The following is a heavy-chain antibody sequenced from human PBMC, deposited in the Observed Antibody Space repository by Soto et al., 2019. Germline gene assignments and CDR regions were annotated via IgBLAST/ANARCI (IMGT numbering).Heavy chain of an antibody. V-gene: IGHV3-74*03. Sequence: EVQLVESGGDLVQPGGSLRLSCVASGFTFSNYWMHWVRQVPGKGLVWVSRIYVDGSATTYADSVKGRFTISRDNAKNTLYLQMNSLRAEDTAVYYCVRGGRDGYQWGQGTLVTVSS. D-gene: IGHD5-12*01. J-gene: IGHJ4*02. CDR1: GFTFSNYW. CDR2: IYVDGSAT. CDR3: VRGGRDGYQ.